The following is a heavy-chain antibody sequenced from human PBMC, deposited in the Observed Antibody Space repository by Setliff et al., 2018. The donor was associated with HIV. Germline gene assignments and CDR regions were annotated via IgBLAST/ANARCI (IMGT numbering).Heavy chain of an antibody. CDR2: GRSKANSYTT. J-gene: IGHJ5*01. Sequence: GGSLRLSCAASGFIFSDYHMDWVRQAPGKGLEWVGRGRSKANSYTTEYAASVEGRFTISRDDPTNAVHLQMSSLRTEDTAVYYCARDLWNYGIDSWGQGTLVTVSS. CDR1: GFIFSDYH. D-gene: IGHD1-7*01. V-gene: IGHV3-72*01. CDR3: ARDLWNYGIDS.